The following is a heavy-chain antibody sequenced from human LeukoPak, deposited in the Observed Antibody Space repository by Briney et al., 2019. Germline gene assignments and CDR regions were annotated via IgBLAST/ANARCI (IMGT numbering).Heavy chain of an antibody. Sequence: GGSLRLSCAASGFTFSSYATSWVRQAPGKGLEWVSAISSSGGDTSYSDSVKGRFTISRDNSKSTLYLQMNSLRAEDTAIYYCSTWNYFDYWGQGTLVTVSS. CDR2: ISSSGGDT. V-gene: IGHV3-23*01. CDR1: GFTFSSYA. CDR3: STWNYFDY. D-gene: IGHD2-2*01. J-gene: IGHJ4*02.